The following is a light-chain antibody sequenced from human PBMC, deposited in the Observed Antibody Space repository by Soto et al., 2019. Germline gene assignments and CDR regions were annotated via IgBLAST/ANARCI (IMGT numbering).Light chain of an antibody. V-gene: IGKV3-11*01. Sequence: EIVLTQSPATLSLSPGERATLSCRASQSVGSYLAWYQHKPGQAPRLLIYDASNRATGVPARFSGSGSGTDFTLTISRLEPQDFATYYCQQLNSYPFTFGQGTRLEIK. CDR3: QQLNSYPFT. J-gene: IGKJ5*01. CDR2: DAS. CDR1: QSVGSY.